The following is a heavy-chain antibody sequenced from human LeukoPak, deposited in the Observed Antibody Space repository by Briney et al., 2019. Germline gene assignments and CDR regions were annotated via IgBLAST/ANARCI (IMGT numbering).Heavy chain of an antibody. D-gene: IGHD2-2*02. CDR3: AENRIPTSITPDS. V-gene: IGHV3-30*18. Sequence: GGSLRLSCAASGLTFSNYGMHWVRLAPGKGLEWVAVIAYDGVNKYYRDSVKGRFTISRDNSKNTMYLQMNSLRAEDTAVYYCAENRIPTSITPDSWGQGTLVTVSS. J-gene: IGHJ5*01. CDR2: IAYDGVNK. CDR1: GLTFSNYG.